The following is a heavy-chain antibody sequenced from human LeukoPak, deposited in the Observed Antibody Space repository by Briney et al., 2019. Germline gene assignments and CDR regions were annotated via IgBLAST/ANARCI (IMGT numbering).Heavy chain of an antibody. CDR3: ARMVTARTALDY. Sequence: RASGPALVKPTQTLTLTCTFSGFSLSARGMCVYWIRQPPGKALEWLARIDWDGDKYYSTSLRTRLTISKDTSKNQVVLTMTNMDPVDTATYYCARMVTARTALDYWGQGNLVTVSS. J-gene: IGHJ4*02. D-gene: IGHD2-21*02. V-gene: IGHV2-70*11. CDR1: GFSLSARGMC. CDR2: IDWDGDK.